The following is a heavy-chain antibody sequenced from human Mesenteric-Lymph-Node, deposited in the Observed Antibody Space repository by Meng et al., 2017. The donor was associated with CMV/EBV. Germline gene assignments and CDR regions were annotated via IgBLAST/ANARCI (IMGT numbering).Heavy chain of an antibody. J-gene: IGHJ4*02. D-gene: IGHD5-18*01. CDR3: ATAPRGYSYGPYFDY. CDR1: GGTFSSNA. Sequence: SVKVSCKASGGTFSSNAISWVRQAPGQGLEWMGGIIPIFGTANYAQKFQGRVTINTDESTSTAYMELSSLRSEDTAVYYCATAPRGYSYGPYFDYWGQGTLVTVSS. CDR2: IIPIFGTA. V-gene: IGHV1-69*05.